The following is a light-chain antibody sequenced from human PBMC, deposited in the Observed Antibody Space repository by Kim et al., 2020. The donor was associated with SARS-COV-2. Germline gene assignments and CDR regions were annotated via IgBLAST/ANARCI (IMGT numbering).Light chain of an antibody. CDR1: SGSIASQY. J-gene: IGLJ3*02. CDR3: QSYDGTNRRV. Sequence: NFMLTQPHSVSASPGKTVTISCTGASGSIASQYVQWYQQRPGSAPITLIYEDNKRPSGVPDRFSGSIDSSSNSASLTISGLKTEDEADYYCQSYDGTNRRVFGGGTQLTVL. V-gene: IGLV6-57*02. CDR2: EDN.